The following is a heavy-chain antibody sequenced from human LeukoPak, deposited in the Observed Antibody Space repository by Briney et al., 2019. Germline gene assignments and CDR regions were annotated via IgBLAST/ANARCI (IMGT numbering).Heavy chain of an antibody. V-gene: IGHV1-2*02. D-gene: IGHD5-24*01. CDR3: ARDLESEVATIPDD. CDR1: GYTFSGYY. J-gene: IGHJ4*02. Sequence: ASVKLSCKASGYTFSGYYIHWVRQAPGQGLEWMGWINPNSGGTNYAQKFQGRVTMTRDTSISTAYMELNRLRSDDTAVYYCARDLESEVATIPDDWGQGTLVSVSS. CDR2: INPNSGGT.